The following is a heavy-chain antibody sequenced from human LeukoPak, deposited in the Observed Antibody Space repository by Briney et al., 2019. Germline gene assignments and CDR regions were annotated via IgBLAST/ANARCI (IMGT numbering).Heavy chain of an antibody. D-gene: IGHD2-8*01. CDR1: GFTFDDYA. J-gene: IGHJ4*02. CDR3: ARSSGVLIDY. Sequence: PGRSLRLSCAASGFTFDDYAMHWVRQAPGKGLEWVSGISWNSGSIGYADSVKGRFTISRDNAKNSLYLQMNSLRAEDTAVYYCARSSGVLIDYWGQGTLVTVSS. V-gene: IGHV3-9*01. CDR2: ISWNSGSI.